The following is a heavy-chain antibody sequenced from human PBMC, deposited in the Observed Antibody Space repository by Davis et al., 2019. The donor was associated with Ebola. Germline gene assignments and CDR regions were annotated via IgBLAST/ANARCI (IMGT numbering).Heavy chain of an antibody. CDR1: GYTFTSYD. V-gene: IGHV1-2*06. Sequence: AASVKVSCKASGYTFTSYDINWVRQAPGQGLEWMGRINPNSGGTNYAQKFQGRVTMTRDTSISTAYMELSRLRSDDTAVYYCASPLNDYVAPWGQGTLVTVSS. CDR3: ASPLNDYVAP. D-gene: IGHD4-17*01. J-gene: IGHJ5*02. CDR2: INPNSGGT.